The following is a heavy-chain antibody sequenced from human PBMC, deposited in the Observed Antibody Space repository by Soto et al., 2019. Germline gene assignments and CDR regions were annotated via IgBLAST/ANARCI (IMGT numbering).Heavy chain of an antibody. CDR1: GFTFSSYG. Sequence: GGSLRLSCAASGFTFSSYGMHWVRQAPGKGLEWVAVIWYDGSNKYYADSVKGRFTISRDNSKNTLYLQMNSLRAEDTAVYYCARDRVLRFLEWLFADWGQGTLVTVSS. CDR2: IWYDGSNK. V-gene: IGHV3-33*01. J-gene: IGHJ4*02. D-gene: IGHD3-3*01. CDR3: ARDRVLRFLEWLFAD.